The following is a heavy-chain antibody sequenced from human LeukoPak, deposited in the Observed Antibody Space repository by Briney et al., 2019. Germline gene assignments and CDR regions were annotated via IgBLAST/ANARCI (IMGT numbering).Heavy chain of an antibody. J-gene: IGHJ1*01. D-gene: IGHD2-2*01. CDR3: ARVHRWAPAGEYFQH. Sequence: GASVKVSCKASGYTFTSYDINWVRQATGQGLEWMGWMNPNSGNTSYAQKFQGRVTMTRNTSISTAYMELSSLRSEDTAVYYCARVHRWAPAGEYFQHWGQGTLVTVSS. V-gene: IGHV1-8*01. CDR1: GYTFTSYD. CDR2: MNPNSGNT.